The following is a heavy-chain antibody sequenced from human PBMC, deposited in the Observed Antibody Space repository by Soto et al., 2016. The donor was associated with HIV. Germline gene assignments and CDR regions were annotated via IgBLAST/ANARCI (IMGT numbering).Heavy chain of an antibody. Sequence: EVQLVESGGDLVQPGGSLRLSCAASGFTFNSSWMHWVRQIPGKGLVWISRINNDGSSTGYADFVKGRFTISRDNAKNTLYLQMRSLSAEDTGVYFXVRDLMTGYNNRPTKDYWGQGEPLVTVSSDVWGQRDHGHRLL. V-gene: IGHV3-74*01. CDR3: VRDLMTGYNNRPTKDYWGQGEPLVTVSSDV. CDR2: INNDGSST. D-gene: IGHD2-15*01. CDR1: GFTFNSSW. J-gene: IGHJ6*04.